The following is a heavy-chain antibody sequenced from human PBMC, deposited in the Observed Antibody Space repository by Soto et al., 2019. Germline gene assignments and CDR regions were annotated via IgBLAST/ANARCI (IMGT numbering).Heavy chain of an antibody. D-gene: IGHD4-17*01. J-gene: IGHJ5*02. CDR2: ISSSSSYI. Sequence: GGSLRLSCAASGFTFSSYSMNWVRQAPGKGLEWVSSISSSSSYIYYADSVKGRFTISRDNAKNSLYLQMNSLRAEDTAVYYCARDHTTVTTCNWFDPWGQGTLVTVSS. V-gene: IGHV3-21*01. CDR1: GFTFSSYS. CDR3: ARDHTTVTTCNWFDP.